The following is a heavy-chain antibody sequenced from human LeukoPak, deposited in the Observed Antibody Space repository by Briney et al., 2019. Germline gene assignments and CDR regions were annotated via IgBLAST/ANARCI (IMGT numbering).Heavy chain of an antibody. CDR1: GFTFSTCH. Sequence: TGGSLRLSCAASGFTFSTCHIHWVRQAPGKGLEWVALVWHDGSKTYYADSVKGRFTVSRDNSKNTLYLQMNSLRAEDTAVYYCAKDSNDYGDYNYFGFWGQGTLVTVSS. J-gene: IGHJ4*02. V-gene: IGHV3-33*06. CDR2: VWHDGSKT. D-gene: IGHD4-17*01. CDR3: AKDSNDYGDYNYFGF.